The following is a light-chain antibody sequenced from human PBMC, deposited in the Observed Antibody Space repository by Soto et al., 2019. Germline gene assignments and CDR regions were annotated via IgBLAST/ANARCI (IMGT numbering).Light chain of an antibody. V-gene: IGLV1-40*01. J-gene: IGLJ7*01. Sequence: QSVLTQPPSVSGAPGQRVTISCTGSSSNMGAGYDVHWDQQLPGTAPKLLIYGNSNRPSGVPDRVSGSKSGTSASLAITGLQAEDEADDYCQFSVRSQRGYVFGGGTQLTVL. CDR1: SSNMGAGYD. CDR2: GNS. CDR3: QFSVRSQRGYV.